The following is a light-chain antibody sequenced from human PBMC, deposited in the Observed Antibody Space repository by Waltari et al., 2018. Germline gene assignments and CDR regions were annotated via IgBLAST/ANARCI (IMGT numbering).Light chain of an antibody. CDR3: SSYTASSTWV. Sequence: QSALTQPASVSGSPGHSIRISCPDTSSDIGVYNYVSWFQQYPGKAPKPMIYEVTNRPSGVADRFSGSKSDNTASLTISGLQAEDEADYYCSSYTASSTWVFGGGTKLSVL. CDR1: SSDIGVYNY. CDR2: EVT. V-gene: IGLV2-14*01. J-gene: IGLJ3*02.